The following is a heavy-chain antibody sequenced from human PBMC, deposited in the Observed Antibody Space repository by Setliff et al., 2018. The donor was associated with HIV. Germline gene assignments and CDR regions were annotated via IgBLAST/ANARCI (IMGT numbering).Heavy chain of an antibody. CDR1: GGSFSSYY. D-gene: IGHD1-1*01. CDR3: ASAGSGTRAPPRY. J-gene: IGHJ4*02. Sequence: SETLSLTCAVYGGSFSSYYWSWIRQPPGEGLEWIGYIFYSGSTNYNPSLKSRVTISLDTSKNQFSLKLTSVTAADTAVYYCASAGSGTRAPPRYWGQGTLVTSPQ. CDR2: IFYSGST. V-gene: IGHV4-59*01.